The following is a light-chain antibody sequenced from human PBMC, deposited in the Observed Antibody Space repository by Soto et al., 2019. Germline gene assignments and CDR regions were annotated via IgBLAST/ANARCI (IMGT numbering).Light chain of an antibody. J-gene: IGKJ1*01. Sequence: EIVMTQSPATLSVSPGERATLSCRASQRVSSNLAWYQQKPGQAPRGLIYGASTRATDIPARFSGSGSGTEFTLTISSLQSEDFAVYYFQQYNNWPWTFGQGTKVEIK. CDR1: QRVSSN. CDR3: QQYNNWPWT. CDR2: GAS. V-gene: IGKV3-15*01.